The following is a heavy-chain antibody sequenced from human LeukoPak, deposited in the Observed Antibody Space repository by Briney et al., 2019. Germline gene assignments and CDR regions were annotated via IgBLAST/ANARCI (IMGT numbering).Heavy chain of an antibody. CDR3: AKDTGGSRSLPSYYFDY. V-gene: IGHV3-43D*04. D-gene: IGHD3-10*01. CDR2: ISWDGGST. J-gene: IGHJ4*02. Sequence: GGSLRLSCTASGFTFDDYAMHWVRQAPGKSLEWVSFISWDGGSTYYADSVKGRFTISRDNSKNSLYPQMNSLRAEDTALYYCAKDTGGSRSLPSYYFDYWGQGTLVTVSS. CDR1: GFTFDDYA.